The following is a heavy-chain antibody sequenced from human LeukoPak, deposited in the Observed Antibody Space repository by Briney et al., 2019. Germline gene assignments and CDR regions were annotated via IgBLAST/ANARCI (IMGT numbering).Heavy chain of an antibody. D-gene: IGHD6-13*01. CDR3: ARAAGGIAAAGFFDY. V-gene: IGHV1-69*06. J-gene: IGHJ4*02. Sequence: SVKVSCKASEGTFSSYAISWVRQAPGQGLEWIGGIIPIFGTANYAQKFQGRVTITADKSTSTAYMELSSLRSEDTAVYYCARAAGGIAAAGFFDYWGQGTLVTVSS. CDR2: IIPIFGTA. CDR1: EGTFSSYA.